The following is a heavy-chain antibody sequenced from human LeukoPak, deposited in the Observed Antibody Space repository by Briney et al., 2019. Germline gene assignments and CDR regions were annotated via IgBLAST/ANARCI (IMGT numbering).Heavy chain of an antibody. V-gene: IGHV3-74*01. Sequence: GGSLRLSCAASGFTFSTYWMHWVRQAPGKGLVWVSRINSGGTTTNYADSVKGRFTISRDNAKNTLYLQMNSLRGEDTAVYYCATSNWFDPWGQGTLDTVSS. CDR1: GFTFSTYW. CDR2: INSGGTTT. D-gene: IGHD2-2*01. J-gene: IGHJ5*02. CDR3: ATSNWFDP.